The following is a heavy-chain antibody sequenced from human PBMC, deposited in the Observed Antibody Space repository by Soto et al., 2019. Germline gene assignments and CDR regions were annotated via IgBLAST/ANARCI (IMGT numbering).Heavy chain of an antibody. Sequence: EVQLLESGGGLVQPGGSLRLSCAASGFTFSDYVMRWVRQAPGKGLEWVSSVTSTKTYYADSVKGRFTISRDNSKSTLYLQMDSLGAEDTAVYFCARAEGNCVGGNCYRYFDYWGQGTLVTVSP. J-gene: IGHJ4*02. D-gene: IGHD2-15*01. CDR2: VTSTKT. V-gene: IGHV3-23*01. CDR3: ARAEGNCVGGNCYRYFDY. CDR1: GFTFSDYV.